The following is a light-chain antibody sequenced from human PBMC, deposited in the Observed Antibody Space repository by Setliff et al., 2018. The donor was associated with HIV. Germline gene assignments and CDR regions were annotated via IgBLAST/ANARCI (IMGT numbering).Light chain of an antibody. V-gene: IGLV2-14*03. CDR3: SLYTTSSTYV. Sequence: QSVLTQPASVSGSPGQSITISCTGTSSDIGSYNFVSWYQQHPGKAPKLMIFDVTRRPSGVSDRFSGSKSGHTASLTISGLQAEDEADYYCSLYTTSSTYVFGTGTKVTV. CDR2: DVT. CDR1: SSDIGSYNF. J-gene: IGLJ1*01.